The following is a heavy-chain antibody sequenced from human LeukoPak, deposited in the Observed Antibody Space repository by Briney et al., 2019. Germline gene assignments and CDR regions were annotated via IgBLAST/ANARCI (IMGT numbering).Heavy chain of an antibody. CDR1: GGSISSGSYY. Sequence: KPSETLSLTCTVSGGSISSGSYYWSWIRQPAGKGLEWIGRIYTSGSTNYNPSLKSRVTISVDTSKNQFSLKLSSVTAADTAVYYCARGGIVGASPFGYWGQGTLVTVSS. CDR2: IYTSGST. CDR3: ARGGIVGASPFGY. J-gene: IGHJ4*02. D-gene: IGHD1-26*01. V-gene: IGHV4-61*02.